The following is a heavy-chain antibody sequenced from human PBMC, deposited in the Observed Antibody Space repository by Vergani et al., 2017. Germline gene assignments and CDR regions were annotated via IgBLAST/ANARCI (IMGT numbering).Heavy chain of an antibody. CDR2: ISGIGGST. J-gene: IGHJ3*02. CDR3: ANFGYGSGGPDAFDI. Sequence: EVQLLESGGGLVQPGGSLRLSCAASGFTFSSYAMSWVRQAPGKGLEWVSAISGIGGSTYYADSVKGRFTISRDNSKNTLYLQMNSLRAEDTAVYYCANFGYGSGGPDAFDIWGQGTMVTVSS. CDR1: GFTFSSYA. D-gene: IGHD3-10*01. V-gene: IGHV3-23*01.